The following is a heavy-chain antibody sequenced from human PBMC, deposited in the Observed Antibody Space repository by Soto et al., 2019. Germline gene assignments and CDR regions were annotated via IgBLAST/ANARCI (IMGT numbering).Heavy chain of an antibody. CDR3: AKDKGLYSSSDRPRFDP. V-gene: IGHV3-23*01. D-gene: IGHD6-6*01. CDR2: ISGSGGST. J-gene: IGHJ5*02. CDR1: GFTFSSYA. Sequence: PGGSLRLSCAASGFTFSSYAMSWVRQAPGKGLEWVSAISGSGGSTYYADSVKGRFTISRDNSKNTLYLQMNSLRAEDTAVYYCAKDKGLYSSSDRPRFDPWGQGTLVTVSS.